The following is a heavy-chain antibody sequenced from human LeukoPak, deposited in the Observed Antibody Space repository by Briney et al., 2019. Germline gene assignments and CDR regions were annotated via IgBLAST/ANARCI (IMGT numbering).Heavy chain of an antibody. J-gene: IGHJ4*02. V-gene: IGHV4-59*01. CDR1: GGSISSYY. Sequence: SETLSLTCTVSGGSISSYYWSWIRQPPGKGLEWLEYIYYSGNTNYNPSLKSRVTISVDMSRNQFSLKLSSVTAADTAVYFCAREGPTATSIDYWGQGTLVTVSS. CDR2: IYYSGNT. D-gene: IGHD2-21*02. CDR3: AREGPTATSIDY.